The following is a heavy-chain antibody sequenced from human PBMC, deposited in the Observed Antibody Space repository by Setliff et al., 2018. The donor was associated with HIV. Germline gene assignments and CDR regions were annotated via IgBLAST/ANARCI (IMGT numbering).Heavy chain of an antibody. Sequence: RASVKVSCKASGYTFTGYYMHWVRQAPGQGLEWMGWINPNNGGTNYAQKFQGRVTVTRDTSISTAYMELRSLRSDDTAVYYCARVAWYYSFWSGLGDAFDIWGQGTMVTVSS. J-gene: IGHJ3*02. CDR1: GYTFTGYY. D-gene: IGHD3-3*01. CDR3: ARVAWYYSFWSGLGDAFDI. V-gene: IGHV1-2*02. CDR2: INPNNGGT.